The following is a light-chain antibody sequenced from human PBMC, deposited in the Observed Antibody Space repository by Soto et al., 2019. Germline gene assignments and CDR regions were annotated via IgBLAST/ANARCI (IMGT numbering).Light chain of an antibody. Sequence: EIVMTQSPATLSVSPGERATLSCRASQSLSSNLAWYQQKPGQAPRLLIYGASTRATGIPARFSGSGSGTEFTLTISSLQSEDFTVYYCQQRSNWITFGQGTRLEI. CDR3: QQRSNWIT. CDR2: GAS. J-gene: IGKJ5*01. V-gene: IGKV3-15*01. CDR1: QSLSSN.